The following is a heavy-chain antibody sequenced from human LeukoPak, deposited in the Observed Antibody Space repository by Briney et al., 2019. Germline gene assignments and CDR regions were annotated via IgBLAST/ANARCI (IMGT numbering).Heavy chain of an antibody. D-gene: IGHD4-17*01. CDR2: INHSGST. V-gene: IGHV4-34*01. Sequence: SETLSLTCAVYGGSFSGYYWSWIRQPPGKGLEWIGEINHSGSTNYNPSLKSRVTISVDTSKNQFSLKLSSVTAADTAVYYCARAIHDYGEHYFDYWGQGTLVTVSS. CDR1: GGSFSGYY. CDR3: ARAIHDYGEHYFDY. J-gene: IGHJ4*02.